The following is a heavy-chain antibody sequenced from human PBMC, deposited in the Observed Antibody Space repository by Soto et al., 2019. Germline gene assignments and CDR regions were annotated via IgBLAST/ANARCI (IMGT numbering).Heavy chain of an antibody. Sequence: QVQLVQSGAEVKKPGASVKVSCKASGYTLTNYGISWARQAPGQGLEWMGWISAYNGNTNYAQKRQGRVTMTTDTSTSTAYMELSSLRSDDTAVYYCARGSWYWYYFEYWGQGTLVTVSS. D-gene: IGHD6-13*01. J-gene: IGHJ4*02. CDR1: GYTLTNYG. CDR3: ARGSWYWYYFEY. V-gene: IGHV1-18*01. CDR2: ISAYNGNT.